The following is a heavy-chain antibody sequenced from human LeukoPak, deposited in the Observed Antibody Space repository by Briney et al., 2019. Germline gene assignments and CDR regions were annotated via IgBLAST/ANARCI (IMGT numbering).Heavy chain of an antibody. CDR2: IYATGNT. CDR1: GDSLSSSRFS. J-gene: IGHJ5*02. D-gene: IGHD7-27*01. CDR3: ARLKTGDVHKKTNKWFDP. Sequence: PSQTLSLTCHVSGDSLSSSRFSWSWIRQPAGKGLEWIGRIYATGNTYYNPSLTSRVALSVDAPRNQFTLTLTFVTAADTAIYYCARLKTGDVHKKTNKWFDPWGQGTLVTVSS. V-gene: IGHV4-61*02.